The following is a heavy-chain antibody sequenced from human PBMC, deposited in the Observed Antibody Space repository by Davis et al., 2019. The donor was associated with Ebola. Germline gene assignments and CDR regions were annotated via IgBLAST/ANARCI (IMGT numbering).Heavy chain of an antibody. CDR3: ARMAAAGTKLDV. Sequence: AASVNVSCMASRYTFTSYGISWVRQAPRQALEGMGWISTYNGNTNFAQKLQGRVTMTTDTSTSSAYMELRSLRSDDTAVYYCARMAAAGTKLDVWGQGTTVTVSS. D-gene: IGHD6-13*01. J-gene: IGHJ6*02. CDR2: ISTYNGNT. V-gene: IGHV1-18*04. CDR1: RYTFTSYG.